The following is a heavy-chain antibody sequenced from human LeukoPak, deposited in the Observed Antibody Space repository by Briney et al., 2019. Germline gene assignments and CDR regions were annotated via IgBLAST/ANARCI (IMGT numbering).Heavy chain of an antibody. D-gene: IGHD2-21*02. CDR3: ASLQVRGGGDCYTCWFDP. CDR1: LGSPTIDY. J-gene: IGHJ5*02. CDR2: IYNSGGT. Sequence: LETLTLTRTLSLGSPTIDYWSSISDPPRGGLWRVSYIYNSGGTTYNPSPKRRVTLSLDTSTSTFSLRMRAVTAAPTPRYYSASLQVRGGGDCYTCWFDPWGQGTLVTVSS. V-gene: IGHV4-59*12.